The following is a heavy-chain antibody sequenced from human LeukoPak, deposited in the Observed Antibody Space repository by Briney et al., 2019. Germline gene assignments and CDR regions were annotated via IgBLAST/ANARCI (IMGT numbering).Heavy chain of an antibody. Sequence: SETQSLTCTVSGGSISSYYWSWIRQPPGEGLEWIGYIYYSGSTNYNPSLKSRVTISVDTSKNQFSLKLSSVTAADTAVYYCASGEMATSFDYWGQGTLVTVSS. V-gene: IGHV4-59*01. CDR2: IYYSGST. J-gene: IGHJ4*02. D-gene: IGHD5-24*01. CDR1: GGSISSYY. CDR3: ASGEMATSFDY.